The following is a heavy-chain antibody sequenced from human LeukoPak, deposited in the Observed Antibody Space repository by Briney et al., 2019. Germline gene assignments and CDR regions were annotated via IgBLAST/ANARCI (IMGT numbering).Heavy chain of an antibody. D-gene: IGHD6-19*01. Sequence: GGSLRLSCAASGFTLDDYAMHWVRQAPGKGLEWVSGISWNSGSIGYADSVKGRFTISRDNAKNSLYLQMNSLRAEDTALYYCAKDTGAQWLVLDYWGQGTLVTVSS. CDR3: AKDTGAQWLVLDY. V-gene: IGHV3-9*01. CDR1: GFTLDDYA. J-gene: IGHJ4*02. CDR2: ISWNSGSI.